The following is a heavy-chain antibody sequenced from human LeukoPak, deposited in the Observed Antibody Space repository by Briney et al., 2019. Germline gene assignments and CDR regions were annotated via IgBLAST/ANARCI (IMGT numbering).Heavy chain of an antibody. Sequence: ASVKVSCKASGYPFTSYAIHWVRQVPGQSLEWMGWINPGNGRKRYSQKFQDRVTISKDTSARTANMELSSLKNEDTAIYYCARGWGVRAFDIWGQGTMVTVSS. CDR1: GYPFTSYA. D-gene: IGHD3-10*01. J-gene: IGHJ3*02. CDR2: INPGNGRK. V-gene: IGHV1-3*01. CDR3: ARGWGVRAFDI.